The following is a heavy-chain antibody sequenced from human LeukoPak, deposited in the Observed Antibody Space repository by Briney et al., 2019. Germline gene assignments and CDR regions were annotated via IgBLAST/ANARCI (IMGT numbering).Heavy chain of an antibody. Sequence: ASVRVSCKASGGTFSSYAISWVRQAPGQGLEWMGGIIPIFGTANYAQKFQGRVTITADESTSTAYMELSSLRSEDTAVYYCARDSGSGSGSFRVWFDPWGQGTLVTVSS. D-gene: IGHD3-10*01. CDR3: ARDSGSGSGSFRVWFDP. CDR1: GGTFSSYA. V-gene: IGHV1-69*13. J-gene: IGHJ5*02. CDR2: IIPIFGTA.